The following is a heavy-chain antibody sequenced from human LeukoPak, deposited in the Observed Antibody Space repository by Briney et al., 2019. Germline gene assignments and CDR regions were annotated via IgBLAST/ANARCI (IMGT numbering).Heavy chain of an antibody. CDR2: ISGSGGST. J-gene: IGHJ6*03. V-gene: IGHV3-23*01. D-gene: IGHD3-3*01. CDR3: VPRKEWSCYMGV. Sequence: GGSLRLSCAASGFTFSSYSMSRVRQAPGKGLEWVSDISGSGGSTYYADSVKGRFTISRDNSKNTLYLQMNSLRAEDTAVYYCVPRKEWSCYMGVWNKGTTVTVSS. CDR1: GFTFSSYS.